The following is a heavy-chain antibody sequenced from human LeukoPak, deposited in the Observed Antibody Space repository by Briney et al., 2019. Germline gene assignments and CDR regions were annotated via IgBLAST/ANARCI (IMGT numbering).Heavy chain of an antibody. CDR2: FDPEDGET. Sequence: GASVKVSCKAPGYTLSKLSIHWVRQPSGKGLEWMGAFDPEDGETIYAQEFQGRATMTADTSADTVYMELSSLTSDDTAVYYCVTDPYTTTDDNNFEPQGAYWGQGTLVTVSS. V-gene: IGHV1-24*01. CDR3: VTDPYTTTDDNNFEPQGAY. CDR1: GYTLSKLS. D-gene: IGHD5-24*01. J-gene: IGHJ4*02.